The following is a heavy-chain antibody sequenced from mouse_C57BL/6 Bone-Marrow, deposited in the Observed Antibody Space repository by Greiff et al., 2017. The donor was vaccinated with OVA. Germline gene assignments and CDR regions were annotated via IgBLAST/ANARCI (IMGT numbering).Heavy chain of an antibody. CDR1: GFTFSDYG. J-gene: IGHJ1*03. D-gene: IGHD2-13*01. CDR3: ARGCDGGYFDV. CDR2: ISSGSSTI. Sequence: DVMLVESGGGLVKPGGSLKLSCAASGFTFSDYGMHWVRQAPEKGLEWVAYISSGSSTIYYADTVKGRFTISRDNAKNTLFLQMTSLRSEDTAMYYCARGCDGGYFDVWGTGTTVTVSS. V-gene: IGHV5-17*01.